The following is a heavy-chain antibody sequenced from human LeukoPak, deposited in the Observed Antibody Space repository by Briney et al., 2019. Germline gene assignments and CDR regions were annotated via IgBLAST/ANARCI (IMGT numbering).Heavy chain of an antibody. Sequence: GGSLRLSCAASGFTFSSYAMSWVRQAPGKGLEWVSAISGSGGSTYYADSVKGRFTISRDNSNNTLYLQMNSRRAGDTAVYFCAKELIRGYSYGYADQWGQGTLVTISS. J-gene: IGHJ4*02. CDR2: ISGSGGST. CDR3: AKELIRGYSYGYADQ. V-gene: IGHV3-23*01. D-gene: IGHD5-18*01. CDR1: GFTFSSYA.